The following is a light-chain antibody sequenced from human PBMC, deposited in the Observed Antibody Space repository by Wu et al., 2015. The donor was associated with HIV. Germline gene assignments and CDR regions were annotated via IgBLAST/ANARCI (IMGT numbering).Light chain of an antibody. CDR1: QGIGND. V-gene: IGKV1-6*01. CDR2: AAS. J-gene: IGKJ1*01. Sequence: AIQMTQSPSSLSASVGDRVTITCRASQGIGNDLGWYQQKPGKAPKLLIYAASSLQSGVPSRFSGSGSGTDFTLTISSLQPEDFATYSCLQDYNYPWTF. CDR3: LQDYNYPWT.